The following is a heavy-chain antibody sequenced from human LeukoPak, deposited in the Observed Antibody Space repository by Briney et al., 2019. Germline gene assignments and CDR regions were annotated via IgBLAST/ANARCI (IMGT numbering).Heavy chain of an antibody. CDR3: ARDLGGGSYYIDY. D-gene: IGHD1-26*01. CDR2: ISRTSSYI. J-gene: IGHJ4*02. Sequence: GGTLRLSCAASGFTFSSYSMIWLRQAPGKGLEWVSSISRTSSYIYYADSLKGRFTISRDNAKNSLYLQMNSLRAEDTAVYYCARDLGGGSYYIDYWGQGTLVTVSS. V-gene: IGHV3-21*01. CDR1: GFTFSSYS.